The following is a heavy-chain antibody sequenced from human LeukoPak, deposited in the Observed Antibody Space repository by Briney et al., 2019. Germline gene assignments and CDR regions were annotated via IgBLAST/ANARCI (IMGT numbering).Heavy chain of an antibody. J-gene: IGHJ5*02. CDR1: GGTFSSYA. Sequence: SVKVSCKASGGTFSSYAISWVRQAPGQGLEWMGGIIPIFGTANYAQKFQGRVTITTDESTSTAYMELSSLRSEDTVVYYCARAGLDYPEVVKNWFDPWGQGTLVTVSS. CDR2: IIPIFGTA. V-gene: IGHV1-69*05. D-gene: IGHD4/OR15-4a*01. CDR3: ARAGLDYPEVVKNWFDP.